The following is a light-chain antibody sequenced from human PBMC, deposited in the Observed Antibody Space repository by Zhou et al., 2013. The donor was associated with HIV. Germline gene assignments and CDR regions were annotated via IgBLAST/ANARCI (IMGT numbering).Light chain of an antibody. V-gene: IGKV3-11*01. CDR1: QSVSSY. Sequence: EIVLTQSPATLSLSPGERATLSCRASQSVSSYLAWYQQKPGQAPRLLIYDASNRATGIPARFSGSGSGADFTLTISRVEPEDFAVYYCQQYNNWPPITFGQGTRLEIK. CDR3: QQYNNWPPIT. J-gene: IGKJ5*01. CDR2: DAS.